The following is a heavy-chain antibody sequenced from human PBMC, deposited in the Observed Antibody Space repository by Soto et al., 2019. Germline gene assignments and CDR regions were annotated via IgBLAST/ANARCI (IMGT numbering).Heavy chain of an antibody. J-gene: IGHJ3*02. V-gene: IGHV1-2*04. CDR2: INPNSGGT. D-gene: IGHD5-12*01. Sequence: VASVKVSCKASGYTFTGYYMHCVRRAPGQGLEWMGWINPNSGGTNYAQKFQGWVTMTRDTSISTAYMELSRLRSDDTAVYYCARDGSGYSGYDHDAFDIWGQGTMVTVSS. CDR3: ARDGSGYSGYDHDAFDI. CDR1: GYTFTGYY.